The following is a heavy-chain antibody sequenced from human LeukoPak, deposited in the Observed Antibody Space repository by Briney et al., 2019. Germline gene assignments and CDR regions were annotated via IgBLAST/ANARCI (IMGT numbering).Heavy chain of an antibody. CDR2: INHSGST. CDR1: GGTFSGYY. CDR3: ARGGYFDY. J-gene: IGHJ4*02. V-gene: IGHV4-34*01. Sequence: SETLSLTCAVYGGTFSGYYWSWIRQPPGKGLEWIGEINHSGSTNYNPSLKSRVTISVDTSKNQFSLKLSSVTAADTAVYYCARGGYFDYWGQGTLVTVSS.